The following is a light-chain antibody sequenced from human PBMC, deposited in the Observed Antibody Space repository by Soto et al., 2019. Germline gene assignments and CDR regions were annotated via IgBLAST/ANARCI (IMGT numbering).Light chain of an antibody. J-gene: IGLJ3*02. CDR3: AAWDDSLNGWV. CDR1: TSNIGSNT. CDR2: SNN. Sequence: QSVLTQPPSASGTPGQRVTISCSGSTSNIGSNTVNWYQQHPGTAPKLLIYSNNQRPSGVPDRFSGSKSGTSASLAISGLQSGDESGYFCAAWDDSLNGWVFGGGTKLTVL. V-gene: IGLV1-44*01.